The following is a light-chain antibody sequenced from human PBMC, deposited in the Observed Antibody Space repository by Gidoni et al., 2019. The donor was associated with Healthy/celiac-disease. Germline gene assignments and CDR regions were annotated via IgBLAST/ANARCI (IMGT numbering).Light chain of an antibody. J-gene: IGLJ3*02. CDR1: SSNIGSNY. CDR3: AAWDDSLSGPV. V-gene: IGLV1-47*01. Sequence: QSVLTQPPSASGTPGQRVTISCSGSSSNIGSNYVYWYHQLPGTAPKLLIYRNNQRPSGVPDRFSGSKSGTSASLAISGLRSEDEADYHCAAWDDSLSGPVFGGGTKLTVL. CDR2: RNN.